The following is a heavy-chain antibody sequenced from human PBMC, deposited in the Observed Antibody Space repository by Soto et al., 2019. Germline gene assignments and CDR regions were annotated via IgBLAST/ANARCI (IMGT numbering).Heavy chain of an antibody. Sequence: ASVEVSCKXSGYTFTSYGISWVRQAPGQGLEWMGWISAYNGNTNYAQKLQGRVTMTTDTSTSTAYMELRSLRSDDTAVYYCARELRITIFGVELYYYYGMDVWGQGTTVTVSS. CDR3: ARELRITIFGVELYYYYGMDV. CDR1: GYTFTSYG. D-gene: IGHD3-3*01. J-gene: IGHJ6*02. CDR2: ISAYNGNT. V-gene: IGHV1-18*04.